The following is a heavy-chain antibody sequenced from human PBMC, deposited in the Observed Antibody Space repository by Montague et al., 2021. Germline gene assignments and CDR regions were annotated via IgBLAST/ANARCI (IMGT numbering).Heavy chain of an antibody. CDR2: ICDGGSA. CDR1: GDSVRCGIYH. V-gene: IGHV4-61*01. CDR3: AAYYYGGGGRGS. J-gene: IGHJ5*02. D-gene: IGHD3-22*01. Sequence: SETLSLTCSVSGDSVRCGIYHWGWIRQSPGKGLEWIGYICDGGSATYKTSLGSRVTMSLDTSSNQFSLNLRSATAADMAVYYCAAYYYGGGGRGSWGQGTLVTVSS.